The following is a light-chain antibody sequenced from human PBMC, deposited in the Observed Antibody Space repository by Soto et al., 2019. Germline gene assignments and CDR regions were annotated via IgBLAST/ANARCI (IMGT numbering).Light chain of an antibody. CDR3: NSYAGSSTYV. Sequence: QSVLTQPASVSGSPGQSITISCTGTSSDVGGYNYVSWYQQHPGKAPKLIIYDVSNRPSGVSDRFSGSKSGNTASLTISGLQAEDEADCYCNSYAGSSTYVFGTGTKLTVL. J-gene: IGLJ1*01. CDR2: DVS. V-gene: IGLV2-14*01. CDR1: SSDVGGYNY.